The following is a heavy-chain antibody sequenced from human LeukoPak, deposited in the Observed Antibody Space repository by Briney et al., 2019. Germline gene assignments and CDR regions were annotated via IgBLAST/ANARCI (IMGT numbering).Heavy chain of an antibody. V-gene: IGHV1-8*01. CDR1: GYTFTNYD. CDR3: ARVAAALGFDP. J-gene: IGHJ5*02. Sequence: ASVKVSCKASGYTFTNYDINWVRQATGQGLEWMGWVNPDSGNTGYAQKFQGRVTMTRNTSISTAYMELSSLRSEDTAVYYCARVAAALGFDPWGQGTLVTVSS. D-gene: IGHD6-13*01. CDR2: VNPDSGNT.